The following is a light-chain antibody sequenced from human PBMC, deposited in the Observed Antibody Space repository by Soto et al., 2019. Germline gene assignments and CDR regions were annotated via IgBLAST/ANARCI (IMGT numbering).Light chain of an antibody. J-gene: IGKJ1*01. CDR3: QHYNSYSEA. CDR2: EVS. Sequence: DIQMTQSPSTLSASVGDRVTITCRASQSIGNFLAWYQQRPGKAPNVLISEVSTLKSGVPSRFSGSGSGTEFPLTISILQPDDFATYYCQHYNSYSEAFGQGTKVDI. CDR1: QSIGNF. V-gene: IGKV1-5*03.